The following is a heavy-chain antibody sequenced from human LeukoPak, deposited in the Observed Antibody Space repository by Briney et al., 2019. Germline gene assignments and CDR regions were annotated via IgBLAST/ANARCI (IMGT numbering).Heavy chain of an antibody. J-gene: IGHJ4*02. D-gene: IGHD2-2*01. Sequence: PGGSLRLSCAASGFTFSSYSMNWVRQAPGKGLEWVSSISSSSSYIYYADSVKGRFTISRDNAKNSLYLQMNSLRAEDTAVYYCASPREYQLLYFGCWGQGTLVTVSS. V-gene: IGHV3-21*01. CDR1: GFTFSSYS. CDR2: ISSSSSYI. CDR3: ASPREYQLLYFGC.